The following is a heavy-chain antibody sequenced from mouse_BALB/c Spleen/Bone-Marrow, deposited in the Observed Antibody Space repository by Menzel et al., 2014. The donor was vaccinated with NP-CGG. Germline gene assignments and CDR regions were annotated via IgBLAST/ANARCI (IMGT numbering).Heavy chain of an antibody. CDR2: IDPSTGRT. J-gene: IGHJ2*01. V-gene: IGHV1S81*02. D-gene: IGHD2-2*01. CDR3: ARINGYDY. CDR1: GYTFTSYW. Sequence: KQSGAELVKPGASVKLSCKASGYTFTSYWMHWVKQRPGQGLEWIGEIDPSTGRTDYNKKFKSQATLTVDKSSSTAYMHLSSLTSEDSAVYYCARINGYDYWGQGTTLTVSS.